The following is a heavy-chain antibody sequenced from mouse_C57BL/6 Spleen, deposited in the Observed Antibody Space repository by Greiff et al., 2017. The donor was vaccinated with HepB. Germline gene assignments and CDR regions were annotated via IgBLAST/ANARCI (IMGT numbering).Heavy chain of an antibody. J-gene: IGHJ4*01. CDR2: ISSGSSTI. V-gene: IGHV5-17*01. CDR1: GFTFSDYG. Sequence: EVKVVESGGGLVKPGGSLKLSCAASGFTFSDYGMHWVRQAPEKGLEWVAYISSGSSTIYYADTVKGRFTISRDNAKNTLFLQMTSLRSEDTAMYYCARMRYGNYAMDYWGQGTSVTVSS. D-gene: IGHD1-1*01. CDR3: ARMRYGNYAMDY.